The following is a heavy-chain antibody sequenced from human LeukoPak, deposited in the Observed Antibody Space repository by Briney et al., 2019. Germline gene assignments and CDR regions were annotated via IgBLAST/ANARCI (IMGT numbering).Heavy chain of an antibody. J-gene: IGHJ4*02. Sequence: GGSLRLSCAASGFTFSSYAMHWVRQAPGKGLEWVAVISYDGSNKYYADSVKGRITISRDNSRNTLYLQMNSLRAEDTAVYYCARDLATRQRTGLYDSWGQGALVTVSS. CDR2: ISYDGSNK. D-gene: IGHD3-16*02. V-gene: IGHV3-30*14. CDR3: ARDLATRQRTGLYDS. CDR1: GFTFSSYA.